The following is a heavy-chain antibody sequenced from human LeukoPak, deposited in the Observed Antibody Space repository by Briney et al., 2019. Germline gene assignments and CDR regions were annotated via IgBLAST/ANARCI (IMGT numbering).Heavy chain of an antibody. J-gene: IGHJ6*03. CDR3: ARETSWRNYYHMDV. CDR1: GGSMSRYY. V-gene: IGHV4-4*07. CDR2: IYTSGST. Sequence: SETLSLTCIVSGGSMSRYYWSWIRQPAGKGLEWIGRIYTSGSTEYNPSLKSRVTMSVDTSKNQFSLKLTSVTAADTAVYYCARETSWRNYYHMDVWGKGTTVTISS. D-gene: IGHD5-24*01.